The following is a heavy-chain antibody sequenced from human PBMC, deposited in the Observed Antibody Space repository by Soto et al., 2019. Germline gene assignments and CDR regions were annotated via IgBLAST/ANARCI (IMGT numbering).Heavy chain of an antibody. V-gene: IGHV4-59*02. CDR2: IYASGSP. CDR3: ARVRGEGDA. Sequence: SETLSLTCTISGGSVSVYYWSWIRQSTGQGLEWIGYIYASGSPYYNPSLRSRVTISADTSKNQISLKLTSPTAADTAGYYCARVRGEGDAWGQGTPVNV. D-gene: IGHD2-21*01. CDR1: GGSVSVYY. J-gene: IGHJ5*02.